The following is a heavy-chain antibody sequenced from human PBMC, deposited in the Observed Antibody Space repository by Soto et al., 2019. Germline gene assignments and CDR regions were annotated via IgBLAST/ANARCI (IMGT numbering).Heavy chain of an antibody. CDR3: ARDGYSSGKNWFDP. Sequence: ASLKVSCKASGYTFTSYAMHWVRQAPGQRLEWMGWINAGNGNTKYSQKFQGRVTITRDTSASTAYMELSSLRSEDTAVYYCARDGYSSGKNWFDPWGQGTLVTVSS. J-gene: IGHJ5*02. CDR1: GYTFTSYA. D-gene: IGHD6-19*01. V-gene: IGHV1-3*01. CDR2: INAGNGNT.